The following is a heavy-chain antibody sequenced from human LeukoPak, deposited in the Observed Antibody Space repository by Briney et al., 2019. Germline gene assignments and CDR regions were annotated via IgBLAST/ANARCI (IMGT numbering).Heavy chain of an antibody. Sequence: AGGSLRLSCAASGFTVSSNYMSWVRQAPGKGLKWVSVIYSGGSTYYADSVKGRFTISRDNSKNTLYLQMNSLRAEDTAVYYCARDCSSTSCYRMDVWGKGTTVTVSS. CDR1: GFTVSSNY. V-gene: IGHV3-66*02. D-gene: IGHD2-2*01. CDR3: ARDCSSTSCYRMDV. J-gene: IGHJ6*04. CDR2: IYSGGST.